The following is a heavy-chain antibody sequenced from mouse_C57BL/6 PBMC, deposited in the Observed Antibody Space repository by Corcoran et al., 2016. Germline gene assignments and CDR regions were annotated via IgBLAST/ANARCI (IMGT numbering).Heavy chain of an antibody. CDR1: GYSFTSYY. J-gene: IGHJ4*01. V-gene: IGHV1-66*01. CDR2: IYPGSGNT. Sequence: QVQLQQSGPELVKPGASVKISCKASGYSFTSYYIHWVKQRPGQGLEWIGWIYPGSGNTKYNEKFKGKATLTADTSSSTAYMQLRSLTSEDSAVYYCARGRLYDDYDGDYAMDYWGQGTSVTVSS. D-gene: IGHD2-4*01. CDR3: ARGRLYDDYDGDYAMDY.